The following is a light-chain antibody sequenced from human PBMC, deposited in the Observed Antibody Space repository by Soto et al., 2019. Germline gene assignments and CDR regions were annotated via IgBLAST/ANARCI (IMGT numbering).Light chain of an antibody. J-gene: IGLJ3*02. CDR2: NND. Sequence: QSVLTQPPSASGTPGQRVTISCSGSNSNLGSNTVNWYQHLPGTAPELLIYNNDQRPSGVPDRFSGSKSGTSASLAISGLQYDDESDCYCAAWDDSLNGWVFGGGTKLTVL. V-gene: IGLV1-44*01. CDR3: AAWDDSLNGWV. CDR1: NSNLGSNT.